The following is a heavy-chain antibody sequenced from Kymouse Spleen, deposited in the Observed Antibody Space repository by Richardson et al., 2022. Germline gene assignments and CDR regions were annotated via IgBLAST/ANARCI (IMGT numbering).Heavy chain of an antibody. Sequence: QVQLVESGGGVVQPGRSLRLSCAASGFTFSSYGMHWVRQAPGKGLEWVAVISYDGSNKYYADSVKGRFTISRDNSKNTLYLQMNSLRAEDTAVYYCAKGYSSSWYDYYYYYGMDVWGQGTTVTVSS. J-gene: IGHJ6*02. V-gene: IGHV3-30*18. CDR2: ISYDGSNK. D-gene: IGHD6-13*01. CDR1: GFTFSSYG. CDR3: AKGYSSSWYDYYYYYGMDV.